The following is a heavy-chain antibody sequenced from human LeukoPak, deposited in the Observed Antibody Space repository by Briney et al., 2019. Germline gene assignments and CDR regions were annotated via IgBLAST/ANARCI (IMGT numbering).Heavy chain of an antibody. V-gene: IGHV4-30-2*01. J-gene: IGHJ5*02. CDR3: ARGIAAANWFDP. D-gene: IGHD6-13*01. CDR2: IYHSGGT. Sequence: SETLSLTCAVSGGSISSGGYSWSWIRQPPGKGLEWIGYIYHSGGTYYNPSLKSRVTISVDRSKNQFSLKLSSVTAADTAVYYCARGIAAANWFDPWGQGTLVTVSS. CDR1: GGSISSGGYS.